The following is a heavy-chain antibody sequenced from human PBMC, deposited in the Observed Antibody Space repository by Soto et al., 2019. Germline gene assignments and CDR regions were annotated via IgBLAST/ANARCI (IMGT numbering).Heavy chain of an antibody. Sequence: EVQLVESGGGLVQPGGSLRLSCVASGFTFSSYWMSWVRQAPGKGLEWVANIKHDGSEEYYVDSVKGRFTISRDNAKNSLYLQMNSMGAEDTAVYYCARSLGWRDAFDICGQGTMVTVSS. J-gene: IGHJ3*02. CDR1: GFTFSSYW. CDR2: IKHDGSEE. D-gene: IGHD6-19*01. V-gene: IGHV3-7*01. CDR3: ARSLGWRDAFDI.